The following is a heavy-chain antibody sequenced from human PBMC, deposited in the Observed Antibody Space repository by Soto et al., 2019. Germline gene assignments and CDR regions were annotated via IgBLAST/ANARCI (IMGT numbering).Heavy chain of an antibody. J-gene: IGHJ4*02. D-gene: IGHD4-17*01. CDR1: GFTFSSYA. CDR3: AKDGPTTVTTFDS. CDR2: ITSSSGNT. V-gene: IGHV3-23*01. Sequence: EVQLLESGGDLVQPGGSLRLSCAASGFTFSSYAMAWVRQAAGKGLEWVSSITSSSGNTFYADSVKGRFTISRDNAKNTLYLQLDSLRAEDTAIYFCAKDGPTTVTTFDSWGQGTLVTVSS.